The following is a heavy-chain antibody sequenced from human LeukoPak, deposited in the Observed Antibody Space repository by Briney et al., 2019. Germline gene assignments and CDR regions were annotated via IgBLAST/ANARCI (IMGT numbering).Heavy chain of an antibody. CDR1: GFTFSSSA. CDR3: AKARLDWLLYFDY. CDR2: ISGSGGST. Sequence: GGSLSLSGAASGFTFSSSAMSWVRQAPGKGLEWVSAISGSGGSTYYAVSVKGRFTISRDNSKNTLYLQMNSQRAEDTAVYYCAKARLDWLLYFDYWGQGTLVTVSS. J-gene: IGHJ4*02. D-gene: IGHD3-9*01. V-gene: IGHV3-23*01.